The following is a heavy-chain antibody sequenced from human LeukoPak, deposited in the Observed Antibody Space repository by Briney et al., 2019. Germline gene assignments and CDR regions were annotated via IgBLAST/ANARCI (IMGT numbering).Heavy chain of an antibody. V-gene: IGHV3-15*01. CDR1: GFTFSNAW. J-gene: IGHJ4*02. Sequence: SGGSLRLSCAASGFTFSNAWMSWVRQAPGKGLEWVGRIKSKTFGGTTDYAAPVKGRFTISRDDSKNTLYLHMNTLKTEDTAIYYCTTLGAFDYWGQGTLVTVSS. D-gene: IGHD3-16*01. CDR2: IKSKTFGGTT. CDR3: TTLGAFDY.